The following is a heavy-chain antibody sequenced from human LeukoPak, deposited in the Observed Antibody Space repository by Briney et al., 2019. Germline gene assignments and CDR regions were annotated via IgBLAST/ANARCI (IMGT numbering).Heavy chain of an antibody. V-gene: IGHV3-30*04. J-gene: IGHJ4*02. Sequence: GGSLRPSCAASEFTFISYTVHWVRQAPGKGLEWVALISYDGSYKYYADSVKGRFTISRDNSKNTLYLQMKSLRTEDTAVYYCARERGYSGYDSREYNYFDYWGQGTLVTVSS. CDR2: ISYDGSYK. CDR3: ARERGYSGYDSREYNYFDY. CDR1: EFTFISYT. D-gene: IGHD5-12*01.